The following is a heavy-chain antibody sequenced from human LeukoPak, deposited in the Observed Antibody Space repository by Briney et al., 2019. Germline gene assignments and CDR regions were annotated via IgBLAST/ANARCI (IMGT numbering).Heavy chain of an antibody. CDR2: IYTGGST. D-gene: IGHD3-22*01. V-gene: IGHV3-53*01. Sequence: PGGSLRLSCAASGFTVSSNYMSWVRQAPGKGLEWVSLIYTGGSTYYADSVKGRFTISRDNSKNTLYLQMNSLRAEDTAIYYCAKDPYVGGGYHFDSWGQGSLVTVSS. J-gene: IGHJ4*02. CDR1: GFTVSSNY. CDR3: AKDPYVGGGYHFDS.